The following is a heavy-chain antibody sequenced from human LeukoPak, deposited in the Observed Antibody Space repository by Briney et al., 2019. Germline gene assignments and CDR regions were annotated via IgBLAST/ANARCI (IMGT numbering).Heavy chain of an antibody. V-gene: IGHV4-59*01. J-gene: IGHJ4*02. CDR2: IFYSGST. CDR3: ARLRGDYFPDY. D-gene: IGHD4-17*01. CDR1: GGSISSYY. Sequence: SETLSLTCTVSGGSISSYYWTWIRQPPAKGLEWIAYIFYSGSTNYNPSLKSRVTISVDTSKNQFSLKLNSVTAADTAVYYCARLRGDYFPDYWGQGTLVTVSS.